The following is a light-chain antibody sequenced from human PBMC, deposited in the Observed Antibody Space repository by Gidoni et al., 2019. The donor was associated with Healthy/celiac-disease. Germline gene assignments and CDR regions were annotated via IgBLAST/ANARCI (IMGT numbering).Light chain of an antibody. J-gene: IGKJ1*01. CDR1: QGISSY. Sequence: AIRITQSPSSLSASTGDRVTITCRASQGISSYLAWYQQKPGKAPKLLIYAASTLQSGVPSRFSGSGSGTDFTLTISCLQSEDFATYYCQQYYSYPSCTFGQGTKVEIK. CDR3: QQYYSYPSCT. CDR2: AAS. V-gene: IGKV1-8*01.